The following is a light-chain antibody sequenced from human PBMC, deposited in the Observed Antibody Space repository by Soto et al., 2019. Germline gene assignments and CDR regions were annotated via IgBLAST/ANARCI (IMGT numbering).Light chain of an antibody. CDR1: QSISSY. Sequence: EIPLTQATSSLSGAVGDRVTTTCRASQSISSYLNWYQQKPGKAPKLLIYAASSLQSGVQSRFSGSGAGTDFTLTISSLKPEDCATYYCQQSYSTPPTLGQGTKVDIK. CDR3: QQSYSTPPT. J-gene: IGKJ1*01. CDR2: AAS. V-gene: IGKV1-39*01.